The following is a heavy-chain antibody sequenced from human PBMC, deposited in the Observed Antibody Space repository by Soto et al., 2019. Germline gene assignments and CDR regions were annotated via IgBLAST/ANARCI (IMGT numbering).Heavy chain of an antibody. D-gene: IGHD3-3*01. J-gene: IGHJ4*02. CDR1: GFTFSDYY. V-gene: IGHV3-11*06. CDR2: ISSSSSYT. Sequence: GGSLRLSCAASGFTFSDYYMSWIRQAPGKGLEWVSYISSSSSYTNYADSVKGRFTISRDNAKNSLYLQMNSLRAEDTAVYYCARDHQYDFWSGYPWGYFDYWGQGTLVTVSS. CDR3: ARDHQYDFWSGYPWGYFDY.